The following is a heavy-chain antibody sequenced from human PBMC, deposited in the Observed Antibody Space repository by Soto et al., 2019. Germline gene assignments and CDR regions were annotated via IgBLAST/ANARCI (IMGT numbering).Heavy chain of an antibody. CDR2: IIPILGIP. J-gene: IGHJ6*02. CDR3: ARFRGSYGMDV. D-gene: IGHD3-10*01. V-gene: IGHV1-69*02. Sequence: QVQLVQSGAEVKKPGSSVKVSCKASGGTFSSYTIRWVRQAPGQGLEWMGRIIPILGIPNYAQKFQGRVTITADKSTSTAYMALSSLRSEDTAVYYCARFRGSYGMDVWGQGTTVTVSS. CDR1: GGTFSSYT.